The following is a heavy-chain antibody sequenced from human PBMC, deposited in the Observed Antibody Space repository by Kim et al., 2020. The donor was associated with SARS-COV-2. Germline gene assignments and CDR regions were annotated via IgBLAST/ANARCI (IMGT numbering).Heavy chain of an antibody. V-gene: IGHV3-23*03. J-gene: IGHJ4*02. CDR2: IYSGGSST. D-gene: IGHD3-10*01. CDR3: AKSTGITMAPYYFDY. CDR1: GFTFSSYA. Sequence: GGSLRLFCAASGFTFSSYAMSWVRQAPGKGLEWVSVIYSGGSSTYYADSVKGRFTISRDNSKNTLYLQMNSLRAEDTAVYYCAKSTGITMAPYYFDYWGQGTLVTVSS.